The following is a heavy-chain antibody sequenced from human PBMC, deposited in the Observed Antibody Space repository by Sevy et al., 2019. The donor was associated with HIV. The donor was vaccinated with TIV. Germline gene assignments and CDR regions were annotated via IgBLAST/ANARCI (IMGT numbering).Heavy chain of an antibody. CDR2: ISGSGGRT. J-gene: IGHJ4*02. D-gene: IGHD3-22*01. CDR1: GFTFSSYA. Sequence: GGSLRLSCAASGFTFSSYAMSWVRQAPGKGLEWVSAISGSGGRTYYADSVKGRFTISRDNSKNTLYLQMNSLRAEDTAVYYCAKCNYYDSSGYYTLWGQGTLVTVSS. V-gene: IGHV3-23*01. CDR3: AKCNYYDSSGYYTL.